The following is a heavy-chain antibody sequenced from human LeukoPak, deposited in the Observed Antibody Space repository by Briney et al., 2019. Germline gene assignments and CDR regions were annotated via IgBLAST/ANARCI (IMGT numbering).Heavy chain of an antibody. CDR3: ARGLGYCTGGNCYFDY. D-gene: IGHD2-8*02. J-gene: IGHJ4*02. V-gene: IGHV7-4-1*02. CDR1: GYSFTNYA. Sequence: ASVKVSFKASGYSFTNYAMNWVRQAPGQGGEGMGWINTNTWNPTYAQDFTGGFVFSLDTSVSTAYLQISTLKAEDTAVYYCARGLGYCTGGNCYFDYWGQGSLVTVSS. CDR2: INTNTWNP.